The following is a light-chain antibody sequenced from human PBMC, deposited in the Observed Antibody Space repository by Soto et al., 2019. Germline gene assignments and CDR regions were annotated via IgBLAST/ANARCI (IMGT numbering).Light chain of an antibody. V-gene: IGKV3-15*01. CDR2: DAS. Sequence: EIVLTQSPGTLSASPGERVTLSCRAIQSVSSSSLAWYQQKPGQAPRLLIYDASTRATGIPARFSGSGSGTEFTLTISSLQPEDFALYYCQQYKNWPPITFGQGTRLEIK. CDR1: QSVSSS. J-gene: IGKJ5*01. CDR3: QQYKNWPPIT.